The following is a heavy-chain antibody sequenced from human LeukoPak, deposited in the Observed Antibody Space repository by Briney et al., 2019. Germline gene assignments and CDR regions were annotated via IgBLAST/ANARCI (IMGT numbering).Heavy chain of an antibody. V-gene: IGHV4-59*08. CDR3: ARHERSGDYWGYYYYYMDV. CDR2: TYYGGST. CDR1: GGSISGFY. Sequence: SGTLSLTCTVSGGSISGFYWTWIRQPPGKALEWIGYTYYGGSTHYNPSLESRVTISVDTSKNQFSLELTSVTAADTAVYYCARHERSGDYWGYYYYYMDVWGKGTTVTVSS. J-gene: IGHJ6*03. D-gene: IGHD3-22*01.